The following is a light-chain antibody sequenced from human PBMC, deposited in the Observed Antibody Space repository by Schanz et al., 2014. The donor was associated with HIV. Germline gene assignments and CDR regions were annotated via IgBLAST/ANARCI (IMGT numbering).Light chain of an antibody. CDR1: QTISSS. J-gene: IGKJ1*01. Sequence: DIQLTQSPSFLSASVGDRVTITCRASQTISSSLAWYQQRPGKAPKVLIYAASSLQRGAPSRFSGSGSGTEFTLTISSLQPEDFATYYCQQYNNYPLTFGLGTKVAIK. CDR3: QQYNNYPLT. CDR2: AAS. V-gene: IGKV1-9*01.